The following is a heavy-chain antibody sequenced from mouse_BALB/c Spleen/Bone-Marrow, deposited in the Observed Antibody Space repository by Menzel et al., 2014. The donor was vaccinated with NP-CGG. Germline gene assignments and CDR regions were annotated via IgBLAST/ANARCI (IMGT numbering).Heavy chain of an antibody. CDR3: ARKGNYGWFAY. V-gene: IGHV1-31*01. CDR1: GYSFTAYY. J-gene: IGHJ3*01. CDR2: INPYNGAT. Sequence: VQLQHSGPELVKPGASVKIPCKASGYSFTAYYIHWVKQSHVKSLEWIGRINPYNGATSYNQNFKDKASLTVDKSSSTAYMELHSLTSEDSAVYYCARKGNYGWFAYWGQGTLVTVSA. D-gene: IGHD2-1*01.